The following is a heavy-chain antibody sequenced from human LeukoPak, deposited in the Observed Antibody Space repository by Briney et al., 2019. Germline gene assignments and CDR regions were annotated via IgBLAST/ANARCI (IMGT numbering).Heavy chain of an antibody. CDR3: ARGLEYDFWSGYQDY. CDR2: IYPGDSDT. CDR1: GYRFTSYW. V-gene: IGHV5-51*01. J-gene: IGHJ4*02. Sequence: GESLKISCKGSGYRFTSYWIGWVRQMPGKGLEWMGIIYPGDSDTRYSPSFQGQVTISADKSISTAYLQWSSLKASDTAMYYCARGLEYDFWSGYQDYWGQGTLVTVSS. D-gene: IGHD3-3*01.